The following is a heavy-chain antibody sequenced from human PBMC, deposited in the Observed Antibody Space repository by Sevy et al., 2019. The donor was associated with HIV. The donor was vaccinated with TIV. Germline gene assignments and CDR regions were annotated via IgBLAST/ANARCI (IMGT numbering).Heavy chain of an antibody. J-gene: IGHJ4*02. Sequence: GGSLRLSCAASGFTFSSYAMSWVRQAPGKGLEWVSAISGSGGSTYYADSVKGRFTISSDNSKNTLYLQMNSLRAEDTAVYYCAKAWIIAVAGTGLDYWGQGTLVTVSS. CDR2: ISGSGGST. V-gene: IGHV3-23*01. CDR1: GFTFSSYA. CDR3: AKAWIIAVAGTGLDY. D-gene: IGHD6-19*01.